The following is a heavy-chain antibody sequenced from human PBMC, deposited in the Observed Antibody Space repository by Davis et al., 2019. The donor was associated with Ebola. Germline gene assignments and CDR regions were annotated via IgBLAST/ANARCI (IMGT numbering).Heavy chain of an antibody. CDR3: ARDRVVVVPAAIVNYYYYGMDV. J-gene: IGHJ6*02. V-gene: IGHV4-59*01. CDR1: GGSISSYY. CDR2: IYYSGST. Sequence: PSETLSLTCTVSGGSISSYYWSWIRQPPGKGLEWIGYIYYSGSTNYNPSLKSPVTISVDTSKNQFSLKLSSVTAADTAVYYCARDRVVVVPAAIVNYYYYGMDVWGQGTTVTVSS. D-gene: IGHD2-2*01.